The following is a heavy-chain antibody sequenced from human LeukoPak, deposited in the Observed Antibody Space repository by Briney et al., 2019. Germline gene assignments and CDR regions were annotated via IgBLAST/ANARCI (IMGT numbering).Heavy chain of an antibody. J-gene: IGHJ4*02. Sequence: GGSLRLSCAASGFTFSNYAMHWIRQAPVKGLEWVAVISYDGRNQYYADSVKGRFTVSRDNSKSTLYLQMNSLRGEDTAVYNCARYGGFLDYWGQGTLVTVSS. CDR2: ISYDGRNQ. V-gene: IGHV3-30*04. CDR1: GFTFSNYA. CDR3: ARYGGFLDY. D-gene: IGHD3-16*01.